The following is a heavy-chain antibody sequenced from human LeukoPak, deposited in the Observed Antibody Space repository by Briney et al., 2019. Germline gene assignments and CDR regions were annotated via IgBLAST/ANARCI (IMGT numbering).Heavy chain of an antibody. J-gene: IGHJ5*02. D-gene: IGHD3-10*01. CDR1: GFTFSSYW. CDR3: AKDQALMGFGESLWGFDP. CDR2: ISWNSGSI. V-gene: IGHV3-9*01. Sequence: GGSLRLSCTASGFTFSSYWMTWVRQAPGKGLEWVSGISWNSGSIGYADSVKGRFTISRDNAKNSLYLQMNSLRAEDTALYYCAKDQALMGFGESLWGFDPWGQGTLVTVSS.